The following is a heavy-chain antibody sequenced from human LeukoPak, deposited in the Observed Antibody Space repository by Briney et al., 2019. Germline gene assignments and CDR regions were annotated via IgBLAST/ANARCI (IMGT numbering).Heavy chain of an antibody. CDR1: GFTFSSYA. J-gene: IGHJ4*02. V-gene: IGHV3-23*01. CDR3: AKRDSSGNYPYYFDY. CDR2: IGGTDGTT. D-gene: IGHD3-22*01. Sequence: GGSLRLSCAASGFTFSSYAMSWVRQAPGKGLEWVSAIGGTDGTTYYADSVKGRFTISRDNSKNTLYLQMNSLRAEDTAVYYCAKRDSSGNYPYYFDYWGQGTLVTVSS.